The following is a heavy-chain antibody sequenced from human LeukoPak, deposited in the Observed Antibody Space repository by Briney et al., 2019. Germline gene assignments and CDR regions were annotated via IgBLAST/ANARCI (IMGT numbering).Heavy chain of an antibody. CDR1: GGSISSGGYS. CDR3: ARDSEANWFDP. J-gene: IGHJ5*02. D-gene: IGHD3-10*01. V-gene: IGHV4-31*03. CDR2: IYYSGST. Sequence: SQTLSLTCTVSGGSISSGGYSWSWIRQHPGKGLEWIGYIYYSGSTYYNPSLKSRVTISVDTSKNQFSLKLSPVTAADTAVYYCARDSEANWFDPWGQGTLVTVSS.